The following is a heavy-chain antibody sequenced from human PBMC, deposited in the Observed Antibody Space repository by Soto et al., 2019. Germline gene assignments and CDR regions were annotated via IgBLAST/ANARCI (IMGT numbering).Heavy chain of an antibody. Sequence: SETLSLTCAVYGGSFSGYYWSWSRQPPGKGLEWIGEINHSGSTNYNPSLKSRVTISVDTSKNQFSLKLSSVTAADTAVYYCARYLKYGGSDYWGQGTLVTVSS. J-gene: IGHJ4*02. V-gene: IGHV4-34*01. CDR2: INHSGST. CDR3: ARYLKYGGSDY. CDR1: GGSFSGYY. D-gene: IGHD4-17*01.